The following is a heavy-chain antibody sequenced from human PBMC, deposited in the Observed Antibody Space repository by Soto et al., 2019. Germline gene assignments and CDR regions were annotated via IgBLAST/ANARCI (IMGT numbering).Heavy chain of an antibody. Sequence: EVQLLESGGGLVQPGGSLTLSCAASGFTFSTYAMGWVRQAPGKGLEWVSTIQGRDDTTFYADSVRGRFTISRDNSMNTMSLQMNTLKGDDTAIYYCAKETDPRCCYGVDYWGQGALVTVSS. V-gene: IGHV3-23*01. CDR3: AKETDPRCCYGVDY. CDR1: GFTFSTYA. D-gene: IGHD2-2*01. J-gene: IGHJ4*02. CDR2: IQGRDDTT.